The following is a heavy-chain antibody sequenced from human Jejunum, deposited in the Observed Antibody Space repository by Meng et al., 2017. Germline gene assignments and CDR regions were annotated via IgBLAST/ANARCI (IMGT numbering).Heavy chain of an antibody. J-gene: IGHJ4*02. CDR1: GFNFRSYE. Sequence: GESLKISCTASGFNFRSYEMNWVRQAPGKGLEWVSHISGSGTVIYYADSVRGRFTISRDTAKTSVYLQMNSLRAEDTGVYYCVRGFYYGSGLYYFDSWGQGTLVTSPQ. D-gene: IGHD3-10*01. V-gene: IGHV3-48*03. CDR3: VRGFYYGSGLYYFDS. CDR2: ISGSGTVI.